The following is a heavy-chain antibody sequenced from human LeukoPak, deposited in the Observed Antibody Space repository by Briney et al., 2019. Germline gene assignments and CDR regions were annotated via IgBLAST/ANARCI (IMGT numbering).Heavy chain of an antibody. D-gene: IGHD2-2*01. J-gene: IGHJ3*01. V-gene: IGHV4-4*07. CDR1: GGSISSYY. CDR3: ARGRYCTATTCDAGGDAFDV. CDR2: IYPRGST. Sequence: SETLSLTCTLSGGSISSYYWSWIRQPAGKGLEWIGRIYPRGSTTYNSSLKSRVTMSADTSKNHFSLKLSSLTAADTAVYYCARGRYCTATTCDAGGDAFDVWGQGTMVTVSS.